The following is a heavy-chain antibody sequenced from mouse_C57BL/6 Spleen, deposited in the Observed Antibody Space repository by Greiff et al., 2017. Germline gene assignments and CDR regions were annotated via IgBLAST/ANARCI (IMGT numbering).Heavy chain of an antibody. CDR2: ISGGGGNT. J-gene: IGHJ3*01. CDR1: GFTFSSYT. Sequence: DVHLVESGGGLVKPGGSLKLSCAASGFTFSSYTMSWVRQTPEKRLEWVATISGGGGNTYYPDSVKGRFTISRDNAKNTLYLQMSSLRSEDTALYYCARRDTTVVEGFAYWGQGTLVTVSA. CDR3: ARRDTTVVEGFAY. V-gene: IGHV5-9*01. D-gene: IGHD1-1*01.